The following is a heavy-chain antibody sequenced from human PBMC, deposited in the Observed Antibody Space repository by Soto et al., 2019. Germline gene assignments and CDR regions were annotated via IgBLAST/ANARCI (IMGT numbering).Heavy chain of an antibody. CDR2: INPNSGGT. CDR1: GYTFTGYY. Sequence: GASVKVSCKASGYTFTGYYMHWVRQAPGQGLEWIGWINPNSGGTNYAQKFQGWVTMTRDTSISTAYMELSRLRSDDTAVYYCARGPELRYFDWLLGFDYWGQGTLVTVSS. CDR3: ARGPELRYFDWLLGFDY. J-gene: IGHJ4*02. D-gene: IGHD3-9*01. V-gene: IGHV1-2*04.